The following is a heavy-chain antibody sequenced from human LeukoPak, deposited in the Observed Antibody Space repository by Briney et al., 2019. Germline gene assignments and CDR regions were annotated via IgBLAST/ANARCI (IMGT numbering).Heavy chain of an antibody. CDR2: INPSGGST. D-gene: IGHD3-22*01. CDR1: GYTLTSYY. V-gene: IGHV1-46*01. Sequence: ASVKVSCKASGYTLTSYYMHWVRQAPGQGLEWMGIINPSGGSTSYAQKFQGRVTMTRDTSTSTVYMELSSLRSEDTAVYYCAREPPDYYDSSGLDYWGQGTLVTVSS. CDR3: AREPPDYYDSSGLDY. J-gene: IGHJ4*02.